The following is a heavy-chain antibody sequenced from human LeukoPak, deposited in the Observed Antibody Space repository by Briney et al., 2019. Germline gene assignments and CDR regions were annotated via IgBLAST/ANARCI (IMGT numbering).Heavy chain of an antibody. Sequence: SVKVSCKAPGGTFTSYAISWVRQAPGQGLEWRGGILPIFCTANYPQKFQRRVTITADESTSTAYMELSSLRSEDTAVYYCARDRLGVVNEFDYWGQGTLVTVSS. CDR2: ILPIFCTA. V-gene: IGHV1-69*13. J-gene: IGHJ4*02. CDR1: GGTFTSYA. CDR3: ARDRLGVVNEFDY. D-gene: IGHD3-3*01.